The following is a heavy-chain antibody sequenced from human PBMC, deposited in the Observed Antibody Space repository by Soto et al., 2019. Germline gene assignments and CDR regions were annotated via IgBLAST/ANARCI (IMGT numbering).Heavy chain of an antibody. D-gene: IGHD5-18*01. CDR2: IYNSAST. CDR1: GASISTSY. J-gene: IGHJ4*02. Sequence: PSETLSLTCTVSGASISTSYWSWIRQPPGKGLEWIGYIYNSASTTYNPSLKSRVTISVDTSKNQFSLKLSSVTAADTAVYYCARRYSYGHFDYWGQGTLVTVSS. CDR3: ARRYSYGHFDY. V-gene: IGHV4-59*08.